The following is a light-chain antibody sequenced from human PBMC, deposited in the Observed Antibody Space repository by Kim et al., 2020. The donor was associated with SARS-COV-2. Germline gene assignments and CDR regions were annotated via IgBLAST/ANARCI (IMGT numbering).Light chain of an antibody. CDR3: HQVNSFPLT. CDR2: AAS. J-gene: IGKJ4*01. V-gene: IGKV1D-12*01. CDR1: QGISSS. Sequence: DTQMPQSPSSVSTSIGDRVTITCRASQGISSSLAWYQQKPGKAPKLLIYAASNLESGVPSRFSGSGSGTEFILTISNVQPEDFATYYSHQVNSFPLTFGGGTKVDI.